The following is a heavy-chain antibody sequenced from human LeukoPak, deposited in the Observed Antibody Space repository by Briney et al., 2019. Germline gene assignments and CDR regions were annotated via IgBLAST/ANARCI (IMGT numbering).Heavy chain of an antibody. V-gene: IGHV3-23*01. Sequence: GGSLRLFCAASGFTFSTYAMSWVRQAPGKGLEWVSAVSGSGDTTYYADSVKGRFTISRDNSKNTLYLQMNSLRAEDTAVYYCAKDVGGYSGSSLNYWGQGTLVTVSS. D-gene: IGHD1-26*01. J-gene: IGHJ4*02. CDR1: GFTFSTYA. CDR3: AKDVGGYSGSSLNY. CDR2: VSGSGDTT.